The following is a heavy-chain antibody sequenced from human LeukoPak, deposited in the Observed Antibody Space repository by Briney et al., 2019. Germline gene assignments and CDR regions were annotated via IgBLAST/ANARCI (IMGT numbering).Heavy chain of an antibody. Sequence: PGGSLRLSCAASGFTFSSYSMNWVRQAPGKGLEWVSSISSGTSYIYYADSVKGRFTISRDNAKNSLYLQMNSLRAEDTAVYYCASDVVGAPLADYWGQGTLVTVSS. CDR2: ISSGTSYI. D-gene: IGHD2-15*01. V-gene: IGHV3-21*01. J-gene: IGHJ4*02. CDR1: GFTFSSYS. CDR3: ASDVVGAPLADY.